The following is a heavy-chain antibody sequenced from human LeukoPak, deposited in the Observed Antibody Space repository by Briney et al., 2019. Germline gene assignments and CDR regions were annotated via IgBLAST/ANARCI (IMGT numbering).Heavy chain of an antibody. J-gene: IGHJ4*02. D-gene: IGHD3-9*01. Sequence: SETLSLTCAVSGYSISSGYYWGWVRQPPGKGLEWIGSIYHGGSTSYNPSLKSRVTVSVDTSKNQFSLKLNSVTATDTAVYCCARHGGYFDWLFSMFFDFWGQGTLVTVSS. CDR3: ARHGGYFDWLFSMFFDF. V-gene: IGHV4-38-2*01. CDR2: IYHGGST. CDR1: GYSISSGYY.